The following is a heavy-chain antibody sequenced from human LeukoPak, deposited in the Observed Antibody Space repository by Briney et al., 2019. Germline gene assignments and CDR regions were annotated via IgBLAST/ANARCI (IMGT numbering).Heavy chain of an antibody. J-gene: IGHJ4*02. Sequence: ASVKVSCKASGYTFTSYYMHWVRQAPGQGLEWMGIINPSGGSTNYAQKFQGRVTMTRDTSTSTVYMELSSLRSEDTAVYYCARDAEPAPMYSSTHFDYWGQGTLVTVSS. CDR1: GYTFTSYY. D-gene: IGHD6-13*01. CDR3: ARDAEPAPMYSSTHFDY. CDR2: INPSGGST. V-gene: IGHV1-46*01.